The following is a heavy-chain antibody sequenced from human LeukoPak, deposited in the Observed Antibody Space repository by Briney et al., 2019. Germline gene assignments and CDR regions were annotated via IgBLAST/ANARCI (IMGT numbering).Heavy chain of an antibody. CDR3: ARGHGGLADY. V-gene: IGHV3-30*04. Sequence: GGSLRLSCAASGFTFSSYAMHWVRQAPGKGLEWVAVISYDGSNKYYADSVKGRFTISRDNSKNTLYLQMNSLRAEDTAVYYCARGHGGLADYWGQGTLVTVSS. CDR2: ISYDGSNK. D-gene: IGHD4-23*01. CDR1: GFTFSSYA. J-gene: IGHJ4*02.